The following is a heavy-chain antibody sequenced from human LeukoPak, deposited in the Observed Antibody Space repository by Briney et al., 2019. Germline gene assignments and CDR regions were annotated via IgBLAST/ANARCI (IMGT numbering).Heavy chain of an antibody. J-gene: IGHJ4*02. CDR1: GFTFTSYA. Sequence: GGSLRLSCAASGFTFTSYAVSWVRQAPGKGLEWVSAISGSGGSTYYTDSVKGRFTISRDSSTSTLYLQMSSLRAEDTAIYYCAKDPPCSSTTCNDFFEYWGQGTLVTVSS. V-gene: IGHV3-23*01. CDR2: ISGSGGST. CDR3: AKDPPCSSTTCNDFFEY. D-gene: IGHD2-2*01.